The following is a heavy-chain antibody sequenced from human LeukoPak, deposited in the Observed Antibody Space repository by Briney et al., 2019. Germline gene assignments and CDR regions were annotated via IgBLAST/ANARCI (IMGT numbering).Heavy chain of an antibody. Sequence: SETLSLTCTVSGGSISSGDYYWSWIRQPPGKGLEWIGYIYYSGSTYYNPSLESRVTISVDTSKNQFSLKLSSVTAADTAVYYCAREIGGGRITIFGVVPRWFDPWGQGTLVTVSS. V-gene: IGHV4-30-4*08. D-gene: IGHD3-3*01. CDR3: AREIGGGRITIFGVVPRWFDP. CDR1: GGSISSGDYY. J-gene: IGHJ5*02. CDR2: IYYSGST.